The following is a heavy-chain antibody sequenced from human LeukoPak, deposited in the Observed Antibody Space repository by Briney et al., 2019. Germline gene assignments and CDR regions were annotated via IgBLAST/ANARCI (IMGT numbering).Heavy chain of an antibody. J-gene: IGHJ6*02. CDR3: ASPLMPILRYYYYGMDV. V-gene: IGHV1-8*01. CDR1: GYTFTSYD. CDR2: MNPNSGNT. D-gene: IGHD2-2*01. Sequence: ASVKVSCKASGYTFTSYDINWVRQATGQGLEWMGWMNPNSGNTGYAQKFQGRVTMTRNTSISTAYMELSSLRSEDTAVYYCASPLMPILRYYYYGMDVWGQGTTVTVSS.